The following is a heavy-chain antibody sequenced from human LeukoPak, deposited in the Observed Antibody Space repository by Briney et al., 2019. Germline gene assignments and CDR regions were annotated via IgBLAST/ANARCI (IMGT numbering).Heavy chain of an antibody. D-gene: IGHD6-13*01. CDR2: INPSGGST. Sequence: ASVKVSCKASGYTFTSYDINWVRQAPGQGLEWMGIINPSGGSTSYAQKFQGRVTMTRDMSTSTVYMELSSLRSEDTAVYYCARFNEAAAGLDYWGQGTLVTVSS. CDR1: GYTFTSYD. CDR3: ARFNEAAAGLDY. V-gene: IGHV1-46*01. J-gene: IGHJ4*02.